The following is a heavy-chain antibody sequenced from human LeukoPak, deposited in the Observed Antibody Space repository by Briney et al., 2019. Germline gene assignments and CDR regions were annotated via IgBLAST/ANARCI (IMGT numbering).Heavy chain of an antibody. CDR3: ARSYGVDV. V-gene: IGHV3-74*01. J-gene: IGHJ6*02. CDR1: GFTFSTYW. Sequence: GGSLRLSCAASGFTFSTYWMHWVRQDPGKGPVWVSRINSDGSSTIYADSVKGRFTISRDNAKSTLYLQMNSLRAEDTAVYYCARSYGVDVWGQGTTVTVSS. CDR2: INSDGSST.